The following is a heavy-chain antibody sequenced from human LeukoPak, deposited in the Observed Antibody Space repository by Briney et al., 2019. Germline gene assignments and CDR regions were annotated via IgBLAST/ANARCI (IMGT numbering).Heavy chain of an antibody. CDR2: IYYSGST. Sequence: PSETLSFTCTVSGGSISSGDYYWSWIRQPPGKGLEWIGYIYYSGSTYYNPSLKSRVTISVDTSKNQFSLRLSSVTAADTAVYYCARVLSGSNFDYWGQGTLVTVSS. D-gene: IGHD5-12*01. CDR1: GGSISSGDYY. J-gene: IGHJ4*02. V-gene: IGHV4-30-4*08. CDR3: ARVLSGSNFDY.